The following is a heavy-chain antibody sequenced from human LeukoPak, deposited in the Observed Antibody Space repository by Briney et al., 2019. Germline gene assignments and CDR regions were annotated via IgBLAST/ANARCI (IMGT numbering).Heavy chain of an antibody. CDR2: INHSGST. J-gene: IGHJ5*02. Sequence: SETLSLTCVVSSGSISSSNWWSWVRQPPGKGLEWIGEINHSGSTNYNPSLKSRVTISVDTSKNQFSLKLSSVTAADTAVYYCARDYCGGDCFWFDPWGQGTLVTVSS. V-gene: IGHV4-4*02. CDR1: SGSISSSNW. CDR3: ARDYCGGDCFWFDP. D-gene: IGHD2-21*02.